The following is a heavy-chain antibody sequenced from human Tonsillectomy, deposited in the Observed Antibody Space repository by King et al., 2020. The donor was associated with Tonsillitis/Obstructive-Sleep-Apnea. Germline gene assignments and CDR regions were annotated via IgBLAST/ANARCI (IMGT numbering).Heavy chain of an antibody. CDR2: IHHSGSF. CDR1: GGSINSTNW. CDR3: ARYYFYMDV. J-gene: IGHJ6*03. V-gene: IGHV4-4*02. Sequence: QLQESGPGLLKPSWTLSLSCAVSGGSINSTNWWSWVSQPPGKGLEWIGEIHHSGSFNYNPTLKSRDTISVDRSNNQFSLKLSSVTAADTAVYYCARYYFYMDVWGKGTTVTVSS.